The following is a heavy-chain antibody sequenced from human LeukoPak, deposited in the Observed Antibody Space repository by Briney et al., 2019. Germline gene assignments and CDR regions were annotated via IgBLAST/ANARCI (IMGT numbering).Heavy chain of an antibody. D-gene: IGHD3-9*01. Sequence: GGSLRLSCAASGFTFSNYWMSWVRQAPGKGLEWVANIKHDGRDKHYVDSVKGGFTIARDSAKNSLNLQMNSLRAEDTAVYYCARGGNYDILTGYIFDYWGQGTLVTVSS. CDR1: GFTFSNYW. CDR3: ARGGNYDILTGYIFDY. CDR2: IKHDGRDK. V-gene: IGHV3-7*03. J-gene: IGHJ4*02.